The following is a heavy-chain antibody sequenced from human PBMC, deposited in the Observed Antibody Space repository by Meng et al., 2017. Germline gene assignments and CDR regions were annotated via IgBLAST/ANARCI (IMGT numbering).Heavy chain of an antibody. CDR2: IYYSGST. V-gene: IGHV4-39*07. CDR1: GGSISSSSYY. CDR3: ARERRVVVITTFPYDAFDI. D-gene: IGHD3-22*01. J-gene: IGHJ3*02. Sequence: GSLRLSCTVSGGSISSSSYYWGWIRQPPGKGLECIGSIYYSGSTYYNPSLKSRVTISVDTSKNQFSLKLSSVTAADTAVYYCARERRVVVITTFPYDAFDIYGQGIIV.